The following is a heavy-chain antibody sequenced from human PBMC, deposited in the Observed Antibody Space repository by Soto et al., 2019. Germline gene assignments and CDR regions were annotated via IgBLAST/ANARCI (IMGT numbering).Heavy chain of an antibody. V-gene: IGHV1-2*02. D-gene: IGHD5-12*01. CDR3: ARESGGATATLDYYYFYMDV. J-gene: IGHJ6*03. CDR2: INPNGGGR. CDR1: GDSFNDYY. Sequence: VQLVQSGAEVKKPGASVKVSCKTSGDSFNDYYIHWVRQAPGQGFEWMGWINPNGGGRKYAQKFQGRVTVTRDSSIRTVYMELSSLRSGDTAVYYCARESGGATATLDYYYFYMDVWGKGTTVTVSS.